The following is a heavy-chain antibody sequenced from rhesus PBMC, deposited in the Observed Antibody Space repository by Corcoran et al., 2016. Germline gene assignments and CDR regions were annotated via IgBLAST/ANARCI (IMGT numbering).Heavy chain of an antibody. D-gene: IGHD4-23*01. CDR3: ARRETMSTVTTEDRFDV. V-gene: IGHV4-76*01. Sequence: QLQLQESGPGVVKPSETLSLPGAFSGGSISGGDGWSWIRQPQWKWLEGIGNIYGNSGSTNYNPSHQTRATISKAASKNQFTLKLSSVTAADTAVYYCARRETMSTVTTEDRFDVWGPGVLVTVSS. J-gene: IGHJ5-1*01. CDR1: GGSISGGDG. CDR2: IYGNSGST.